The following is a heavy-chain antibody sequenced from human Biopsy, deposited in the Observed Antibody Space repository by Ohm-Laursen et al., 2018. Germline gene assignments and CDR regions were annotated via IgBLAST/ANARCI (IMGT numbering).Heavy chain of an antibody. V-gene: IGHV4-59*01. CDR1: GRSISSDY. Sequence: TLSLTCTVSGRSISSDYWTWIPQTPGKGLEWIGYIYYSGSTNYNPSLKSRVTISVDTSKNQFSLRLNSVTAADTAVYYCARATNSTDWPYYYFYGMDVWGQGTTVTGSS. CDR2: IYYSGST. J-gene: IGHJ6*02. CDR3: ARATNSTDWPYYYFYGMDV. D-gene: IGHD2/OR15-2a*01.